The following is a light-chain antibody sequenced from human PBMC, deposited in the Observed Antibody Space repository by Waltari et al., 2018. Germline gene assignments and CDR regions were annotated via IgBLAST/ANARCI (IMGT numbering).Light chain of an antibody. Sequence: QSVLTQPPSMSGAPGQRVTISCTGSSSKIGAGYDVHWYQRLPGAAPQVIIYDNNNRPSGVPDRFSGSKSGPSATLAITGLQAEDESDYYCQSYDTSLNAVFGGGTKLTVL. CDR3: QSYDTSLNAV. CDR2: DNN. V-gene: IGLV1-40*01. CDR1: SSKIGAGYD. J-gene: IGLJ2*01.